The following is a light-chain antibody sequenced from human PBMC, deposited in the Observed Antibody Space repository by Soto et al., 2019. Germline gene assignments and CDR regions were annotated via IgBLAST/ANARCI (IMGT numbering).Light chain of an antibody. J-gene: IGKJ1*01. CDR1: QNINNW. V-gene: IGKV1-5*01. CDR3: QRMRT. CDR2: DAS. Sequence: GDRVTITCRASQNINNWIAWYQQKPGKAPKFLIYDASTLESGVPSRFSGSGCGTEFSLTISSLQPDDFGSYYCQRMRTFGQGTKVDIK.